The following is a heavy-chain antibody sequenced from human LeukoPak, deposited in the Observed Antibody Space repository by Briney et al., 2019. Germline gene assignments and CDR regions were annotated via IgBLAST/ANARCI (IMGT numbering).Heavy chain of an antibody. CDR1: GYTFTSYY. Sequence: ASVKVSCKASGYTFTSYYMHWVRQTPGQGLEWMGIINPSGGSTSYAQKFQGRVTMTRDTSTSTVYMELSSLRSEDTAVYYCARKGEAPNDAFDIWGQGTMVTVSS. V-gene: IGHV1-46*01. CDR3: ARKGEAPNDAFDI. CDR2: INPSGGST. J-gene: IGHJ3*02.